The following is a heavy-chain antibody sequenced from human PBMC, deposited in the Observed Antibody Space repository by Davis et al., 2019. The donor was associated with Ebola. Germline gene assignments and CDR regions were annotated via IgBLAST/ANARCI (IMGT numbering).Heavy chain of an antibody. CDR2: INSDGSST. J-gene: IGHJ4*02. CDR1: GFTFSSYW. V-gene: IGHV3-74*01. CDR3: ARPAARVLFEN. D-gene: IGHD3-16*01. Sequence: HTGGSLRLSCAASGFTFSSYWMHWVRQAPGKGLVWVSRINSDGSSTSYADSVKGRFTISRDNAKNTLYLQMNSLRAEDTAVYYCARPAARVLFENWGQGTLVTVSS.